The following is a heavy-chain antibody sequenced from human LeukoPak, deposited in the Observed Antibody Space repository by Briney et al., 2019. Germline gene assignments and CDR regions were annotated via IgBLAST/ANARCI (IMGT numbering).Heavy chain of an antibody. CDR2: MNPNSGNT. CDR3: ARDSGGPDIVVVPAANRGDY. D-gene: IGHD2-2*01. CDR1: GGTFSSYA. V-gene: IGHV1-8*02. J-gene: IGHJ4*02. Sequence: ASVKVSCKASGGTFSSYAISWVRQATGQGLEWMGWMNPNSGNTGYAQKFQGRVTMTRNTSISTAYMELRSLRSDDTAVYYCARDSGGPDIVVVPAANRGDYWGQGTLVTVSS.